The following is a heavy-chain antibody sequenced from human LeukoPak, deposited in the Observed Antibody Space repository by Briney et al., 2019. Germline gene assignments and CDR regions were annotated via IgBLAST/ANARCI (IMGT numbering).Heavy chain of an antibody. CDR1: GCRFTGYF. CDR2: INPNSGGT. Sequence: ASVKVSCKPSGCRFTGYFMHWVRQAPGQGLEWMGWINPNSGGTSYLQNFQGRVTMTRNTCISTAYMDVGNLRCDDTAMYYCARGRPGDSFDYCGQGTLVTVSS. CDR3: ARGRPGDSFDY. D-gene: IGHD6-25*01. J-gene: IGHJ4*02. V-gene: IGHV1-2*02.